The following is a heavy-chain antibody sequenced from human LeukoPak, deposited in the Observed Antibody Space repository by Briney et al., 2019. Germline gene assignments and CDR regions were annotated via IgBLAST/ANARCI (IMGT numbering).Heavy chain of an antibody. CDR2: INHSGST. CDR3: ARGWPPGYYGPDAFDI. CDR1: GGSFSGYY. D-gene: IGHD3-10*01. Sequence: SETLSLTCAVYGGSFSGYYWSWIRQPPGKGLEWIGEINHSGSTNYNPSLKSRVTISVDTSKNQFSLKLSSVTAADTAVYYCARGWPPGYYGPDAFDIWGQGTMVTVSS. V-gene: IGHV4-34*01. J-gene: IGHJ3*02.